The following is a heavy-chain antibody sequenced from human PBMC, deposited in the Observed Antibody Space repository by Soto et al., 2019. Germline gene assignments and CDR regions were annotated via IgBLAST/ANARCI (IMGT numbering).Heavy chain of an antibody. J-gene: IGHJ6*02. D-gene: IGHD3-16*01. Sequence: QVQLQQWGAGLLKPSETLSLTCAVYGGSFRGYYWSWIRQPPGKGLEWIGEIDHRGSTNYNPSLKSRVTISVDTSKHQFSLKLSSVTAADTAVYYCARDKTEVTTFVYYYYGMDVWGQGTTVTVSS. CDR3: ARDKTEVTTFVYYYYGMDV. CDR1: GGSFRGYY. CDR2: IDHRGST. V-gene: IGHV4-34*01.